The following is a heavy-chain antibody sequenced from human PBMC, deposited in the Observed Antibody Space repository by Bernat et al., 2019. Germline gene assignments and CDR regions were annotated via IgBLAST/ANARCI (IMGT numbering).Heavy chain of an antibody. V-gene: IGHV3-33*01. CDR1: GFTFSSYG. D-gene: IGHD6-13*01. CDR2: LWYDGSNK. CDR3: ARPIRSSSWYPPYYGMDV. J-gene: IGHJ6*02. Sequence: QVQLVESGGGVVQPGRSLRLSCAASGFTFSSYGMHWVRQAPGKGLVWVAVLWYDGSNKYYADSVKGRFTISRDNSKNTLYLKMNSLRAEDTAVYYCARPIRSSSWYPPYYGMDVWGQGTTVTVSS.